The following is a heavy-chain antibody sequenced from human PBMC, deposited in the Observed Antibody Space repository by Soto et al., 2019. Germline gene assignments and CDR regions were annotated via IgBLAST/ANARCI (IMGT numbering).Heavy chain of an antibody. CDR2: INHSGST. Sequence: SETLSLTCAVYGGSFSGYYWSWIRQPPGKGLEWIGEINHSGSTNYNPSLKSRVTISVDTSKNQFSLKLGSVTAADTAVYYCARGLIVVVVAATLFDYWGQGTLVTVSS. V-gene: IGHV4-34*01. CDR3: ARGLIVVVVAATLFDY. D-gene: IGHD2-15*01. CDR1: GGSFSGYY. J-gene: IGHJ4*02.